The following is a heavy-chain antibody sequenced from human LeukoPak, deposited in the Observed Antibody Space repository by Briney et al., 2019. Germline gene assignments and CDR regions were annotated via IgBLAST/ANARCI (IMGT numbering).Heavy chain of an antibody. CDR1: GFTFSSYS. CDR2: ISSSSSYI. V-gene: IGHV3-21*01. Sequence: GGSLRLSCAASGFTFSSYSMNWVRQAPGKGLEWVSSISSSSSYIYYADSVKGRFTISRDSAKNSLYLQMNSLRAEDTAVYYCAGDILTGYYSSAAFDIWGQGTMVTVSS. D-gene: IGHD3-9*01. J-gene: IGHJ3*02. CDR3: AGDILTGYYSSAAFDI.